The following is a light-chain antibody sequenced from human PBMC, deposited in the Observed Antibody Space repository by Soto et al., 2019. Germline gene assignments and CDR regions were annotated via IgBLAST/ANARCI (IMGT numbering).Light chain of an antibody. CDR1: QGIGNN. CDR3: LQHDTYPRT. CDR2: GTS. Sequence: DIQMTQSPSSLSASVGDSVSITCRASQGIGNNLGWYQQKPGEAPNRLIYGTSNLQTGVPSRFSGSGSGTEFTLTITSLRPEDFATYYCLQHDTYPRTFGQGTKL. J-gene: IGKJ1*01. V-gene: IGKV1-17*01.